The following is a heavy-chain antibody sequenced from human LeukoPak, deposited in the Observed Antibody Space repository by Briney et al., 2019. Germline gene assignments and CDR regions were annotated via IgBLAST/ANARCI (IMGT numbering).Heavy chain of an antibody. CDR1: GGSISSGDYY. D-gene: IGHD3-22*01. Sequence: SETLSLTCTVSGGSISSGDYYWSWIRQHPGKGLEWIGYISNRGRTYYNPSLKSRLTISVDTSKNLFSLKLSSVTAADTAVYYCAREPGFDSSGYLNWFDPWGQGTLVTVSS. J-gene: IGHJ5*02. V-gene: IGHV4-31*03. CDR3: AREPGFDSSGYLNWFDP. CDR2: ISNRGRT.